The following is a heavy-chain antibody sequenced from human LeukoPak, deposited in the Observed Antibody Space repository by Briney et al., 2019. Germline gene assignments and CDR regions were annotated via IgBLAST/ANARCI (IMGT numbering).Heavy chain of an antibody. Sequence: GASVKVSCKASGYTFTGYYMHWVRQAPGQGLEWMGWINPNSGGTNYAQKFQGRVTITRNTSVSTAYMELSRLRSDDTAVYYCARDQDADYWGQGTLVTVSS. D-gene: IGHD2-15*01. CDR3: ARDQDADY. CDR1: GYTFTGYY. V-gene: IGHV1-2*02. CDR2: INPNSGGT. J-gene: IGHJ4*02.